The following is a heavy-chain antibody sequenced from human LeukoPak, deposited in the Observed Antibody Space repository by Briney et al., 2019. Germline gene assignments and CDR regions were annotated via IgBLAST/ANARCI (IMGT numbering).Heavy chain of an antibody. CDR2: FDRVDGET. V-gene: IGHV1-24*01. CDR1: GYTLTEFS. Sequence: ASVKVSCKVSGYTLTEFSIQWVRQAPGKGLEWMGGFDRVDGETIYALKFQGRVTMPEDTSTDTAYMELSSLRSEDTAVYYCAIEPLYYYASGSQMDYWGQGTLVTVSS. J-gene: IGHJ4*02. D-gene: IGHD3-10*01. CDR3: AIEPLYYYASGSQMDY.